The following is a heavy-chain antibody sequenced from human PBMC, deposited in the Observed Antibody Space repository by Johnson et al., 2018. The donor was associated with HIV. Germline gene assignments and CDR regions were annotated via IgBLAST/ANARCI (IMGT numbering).Heavy chain of an antibody. Sequence: MLLVESGGGLIQPGGSLRLSCVASGFTVSYNYMTWVRQAPGKGLERVSVIYSGGNTFYADPVQGRFTISRDNSKNTLDLHMNRLRVEDTAVYYCARGYGDYSDFFDVWGQGTMVTVSS. J-gene: IGHJ3*01. CDR2: IYSGGNT. CDR1: GFTVSYNY. CDR3: ARGYGDYSDFFDV. V-gene: IGHV3-53*01. D-gene: IGHD4-17*01.